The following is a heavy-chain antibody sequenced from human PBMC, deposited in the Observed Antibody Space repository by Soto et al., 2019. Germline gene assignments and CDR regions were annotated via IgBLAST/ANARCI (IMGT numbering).Heavy chain of an antibody. Sequence: PSETLSLTCTVSGGSVSSGGYYWGWIRQPPGKGLEWIGNTYYSRSTYYNQSLKSRVTISIDTSKNQFSLKLSSVTAADTAVYYCAREYPFYGSERPNWFDPWGQGTLVTVSS. CDR1: GGSVSSGGYY. D-gene: IGHD3-10*01. V-gene: IGHV4-39*02. CDR2: TYYSRST. J-gene: IGHJ5*02. CDR3: AREYPFYGSERPNWFDP.